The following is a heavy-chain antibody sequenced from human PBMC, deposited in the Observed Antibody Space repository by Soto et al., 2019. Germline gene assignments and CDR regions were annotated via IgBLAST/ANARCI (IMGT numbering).Heavy chain of an antibody. CDR1: GFTFDDYA. J-gene: IGHJ4*02. CDR3: AKGYDFWSGTIDY. D-gene: IGHD3-3*01. Sequence: EVQLVESGGGLVQPGRSLRLSCAASGFTFDDYAMHWVRQAPGKGLEWVSGISWNSGSIGYEDSVKGRFTISRDNAKNSLYLQMNSLRAEETALYYCAKGYDFWSGTIDYWGQGTLVTVSS. V-gene: IGHV3-9*01. CDR2: ISWNSGSI.